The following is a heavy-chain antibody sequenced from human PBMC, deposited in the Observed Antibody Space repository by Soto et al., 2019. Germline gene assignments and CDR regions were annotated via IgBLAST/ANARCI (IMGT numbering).Heavy chain of an antibody. CDR1: GGTLSDYA. CDR2: IMPTVDSA. Sequence: QVQLVQSGAEVKTPGSSVKVSCKASGGTLSDYAIRWVRQAPGQGLEWMGGIMPTVDSANYAQNFQGRLTLSADESTSTANLELSSQTSVDTDFYYCAVAAIREIMAQESSGMAVWGQGTTVIVSS. V-gene: IGHV1-69*01. CDR3: AVAAIREIMAQESSGMAV. J-gene: IGHJ6*02. D-gene: IGHD5-12*01.